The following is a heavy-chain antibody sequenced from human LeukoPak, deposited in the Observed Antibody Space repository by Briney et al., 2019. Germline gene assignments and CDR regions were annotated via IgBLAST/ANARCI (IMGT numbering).Heavy chain of an antibody. J-gene: IGHJ5*02. Sequence: SSETLSLTCAVYGGSFSGYYWSWIRQPPGEGLEWIGEINHSGSTNYNPSLKSRVTISVDTSKNQFSLKLSSVTAADTAVYYCARDYGSGSYLGWFDPWGQGTLVTVSS. CDR1: GGSFSGYY. CDR2: INHSGST. D-gene: IGHD3-10*01. V-gene: IGHV4-34*01. CDR3: ARDYGSGSYLGWFDP.